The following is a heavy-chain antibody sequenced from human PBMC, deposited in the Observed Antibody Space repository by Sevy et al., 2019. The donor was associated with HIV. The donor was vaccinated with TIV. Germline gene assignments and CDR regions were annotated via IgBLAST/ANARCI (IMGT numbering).Heavy chain of an antibody. CDR2: LSFGCGEI. V-gene: IGHV3-23*01. Sequence: GSLRLSCAASGFTFSKYSMSWVRQPPGKGLEWVSTLSFGCGEINHADSVKGRFTIYRDNSKNSLYLQMNNLRAEDTAVYYCAREGCTKPHDYWGQGTLVTVSS. J-gene: IGHJ4*02. D-gene: IGHD2-8*01. CDR1: GFTFSKYS. CDR3: AREGCTKPHDY.